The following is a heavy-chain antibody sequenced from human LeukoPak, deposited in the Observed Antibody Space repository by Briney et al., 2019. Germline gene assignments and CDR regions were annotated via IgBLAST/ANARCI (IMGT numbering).Heavy chain of an antibody. Sequence: AGSLRFSGAASGFTFSSYGMHWVRQAPGHGLKWVAVIWYDGSNKYYADSVKGRFTISRDNSKNTLYLQMNSLRAEDTAVYYCARDGRRLRLGELSPYYGMDVWGQGTTVTVSS. V-gene: IGHV3-33*01. J-gene: IGHJ6*02. CDR2: IWYDGSNK. CDR1: GFTFSSYG. D-gene: IGHD3-16*02. CDR3: ARDGRRLRLGELSPYYGMDV.